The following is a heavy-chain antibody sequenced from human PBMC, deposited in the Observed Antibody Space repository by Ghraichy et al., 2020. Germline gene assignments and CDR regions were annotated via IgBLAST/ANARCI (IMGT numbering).Heavy chain of an antibody. CDR1: GYPFLTYG. V-gene: IGHV1-18*01. J-gene: IGHJ5*02. CDR2: ITTKSGNT. Sequence: ASVKVSCKTSGYPFLTYGITWVRQAPGQGLEWMGWITTKSGNTQFARKFQGRVIMTTDTSTSTAYMELRSLRSDDTAVYYCARGINWFDPWGQGTLVTVSS. CDR3: ARGINWFDP. D-gene: IGHD3-10*01.